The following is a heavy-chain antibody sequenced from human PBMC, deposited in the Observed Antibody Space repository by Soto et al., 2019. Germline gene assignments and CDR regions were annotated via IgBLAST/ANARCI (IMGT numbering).Heavy chain of an antibody. J-gene: IGHJ6*02. CDR1: GFTFSSYW. CDR2: IKSDGSGT. V-gene: IGHV3-74*01. CDR3: AKALSRGCSGGSCYEIYYYYYGMDV. D-gene: IGHD2-15*01. Sequence: PGGSLRLSCVASGFTFSSYWMHWVRQAPGKGPLWVSRIKSDGSGTYYADSVQGRLTISRDNAKNTLYLQMNSLRAEDTAVYYCAKALSRGCSGGSCYEIYYYYYGMDVWGQGTTVTVSS.